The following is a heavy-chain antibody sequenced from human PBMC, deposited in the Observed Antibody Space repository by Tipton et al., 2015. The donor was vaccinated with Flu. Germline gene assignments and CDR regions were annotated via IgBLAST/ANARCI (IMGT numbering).Heavy chain of an antibody. J-gene: IGHJ3*02. CDR1: GGSFSGYY. D-gene: IGHD2-15*01. V-gene: IGHV4-34*01. CDR2: INHSGST. Sequence: TLSLTCAVHGGSFSGYYWSWIRQPPGKGLEWIGEINHSGSTNYNPSLKSRVTISGDTSKNQFSLKLSSVTAADTAVYYCARGLGVVVAVAFDIWGQGTMVTVSS. CDR3: ARGLGVVVAVAFDI.